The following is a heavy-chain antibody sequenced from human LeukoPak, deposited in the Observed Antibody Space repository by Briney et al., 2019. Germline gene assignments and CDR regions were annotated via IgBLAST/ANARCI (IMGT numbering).Heavy chain of an antibody. J-gene: IGHJ4*02. Sequence: GGSLRLSCAASGFTFSSYGMSWVRQAPGKGPEWVSIISGSGDSIYYADSVKGWFTISRDNSKNTLYLQMNSLRAEDTAVYYCARDPRGGGAVAGAWVYWGQGTLVTVSS. D-gene: IGHD6-19*01. CDR2: ISGSGDSI. V-gene: IGHV3-23*01. CDR3: ARDPRGGGAVAGAWVY. CDR1: GFTFSSYG.